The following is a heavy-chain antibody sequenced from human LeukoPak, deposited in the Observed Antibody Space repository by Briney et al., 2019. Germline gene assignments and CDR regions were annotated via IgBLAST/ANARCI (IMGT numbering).Heavy chain of an antibody. J-gene: IGHJ4*02. CDR1: GYTFTSYG. CDR2: IGAYNGNT. V-gene: IGHV1-18*01. CDR3: ARDPGCGGDCYDFDY. Sequence: ASVKVSCKASGYTFTSYGISWVRQAPGQGLEWMGWIGAYNGNTDYAQKLQGRVTMTTDTSTSTAYMELRSLRSDDTAVYYCARDPGCGGDCYDFDYWGQGTLVTVSS. D-gene: IGHD2-21*02.